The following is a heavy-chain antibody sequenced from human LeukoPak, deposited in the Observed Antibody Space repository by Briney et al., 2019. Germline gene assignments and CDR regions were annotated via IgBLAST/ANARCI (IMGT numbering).Heavy chain of an antibody. Sequence: GGSLRLSCAASGFTFSSYATHWVRQAPGKGLEWVAVISYDGSNKYYADSVKGRFTISRDNSKNTLYLQMNSLRAEDTAVYYCASETAVDTAMVDDYWGQGTLVTVSS. CDR2: ISYDGSNK. D-gene: IGHD5-18*01. V-gene: IGHV3-30-3*01. J-gene: IGHJ4*02. CDR1: GFTFSSYA. CDR3: ASETAVDTAMVDDY.